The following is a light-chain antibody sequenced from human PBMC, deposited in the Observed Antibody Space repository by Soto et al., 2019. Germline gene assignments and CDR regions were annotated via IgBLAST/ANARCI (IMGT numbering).Light chain of an antibody. J-gene: IGLJ2*01. Sequence: QSVLTQPPSASGTPGQRVTISCSGSTSNIGSNYVYWYQHLPGTAPRLLIYRTTQRPSGVPDRFSGSKSGTSGSLAISGLQSEDEADYYCAAWDDSLSGVLFGAGTKLTVL. V-gene: IGLV1-47*01. CDR2: RTT. CDR3: AAWDDSLSGVL. CDR1: TSNIGSNY.